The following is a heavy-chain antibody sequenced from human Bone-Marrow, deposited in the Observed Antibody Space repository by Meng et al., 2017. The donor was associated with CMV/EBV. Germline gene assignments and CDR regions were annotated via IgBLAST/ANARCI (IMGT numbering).Heavy chain of an antibody. CDR3: ARAEAVVGTWRY. D-gene: IGHD5-18*01. V-gene: IGHV3-7*01. Sequence: GESLKISCAASALTYWMIWVRQAPGKGLEWVANISPDSSEKYYGDSVRGRFTISRDNAENALYLQMNSLRAEDTAVYYCARAEAVVGTWRYWGQGTLVTVSS. CDR2: ISPDSSEK. CDR1: ALTYW. J-gene: IGHJ4*02.